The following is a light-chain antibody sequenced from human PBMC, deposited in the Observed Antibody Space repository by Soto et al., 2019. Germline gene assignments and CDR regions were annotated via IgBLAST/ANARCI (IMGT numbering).Light chain of an antibody. J-gene: IGLJ1*01. CDR2: TNN. CDR1: SSNIGSEP. Sequence: QSVLTQPPSASGTPGQRVTISCSGSSSNIGSEPVNWYQQLPGTAPKLLIYTNNQRPSGVPDRFSGSKSGTSASLAISGLQSEDEADYFCASWHYRLYGNVLAARTQVTAL. CDR3: ASWHYRLYGNV. V-gene: IGLV1-44*01.